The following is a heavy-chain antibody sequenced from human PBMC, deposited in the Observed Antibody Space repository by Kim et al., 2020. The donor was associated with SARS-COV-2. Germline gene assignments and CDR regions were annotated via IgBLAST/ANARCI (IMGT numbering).Heavy chain of an antibody. CDR1: GYSISSGYY. CDR2: IYHSGST. CDR3: ARDAPPFEPYCSSTSCHRSDGGWFDP. J-gene: IGHJ5*02. Sequence: SETLSLTCTVSGYSISSGYYWGWIRQPPGKGLEWIGSIYHSGSTYYNPSLKSRVTISVDTSKNQFSLKLSSVTAADTAVYYCARDAPPFEPYCSSTSCHRSDGGWFDPWGQGTLVTVSS. D-gene: IGHD2-2*02. V-gene: IGHV4-38-2*02.